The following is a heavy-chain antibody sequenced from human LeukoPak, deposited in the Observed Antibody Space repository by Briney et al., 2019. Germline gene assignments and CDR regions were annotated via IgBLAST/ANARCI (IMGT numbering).Heavy chain of an antibody. Sequence: SETLSLTCSVSGDSLGTYFGHGTRQPPGKGVEGRGYIYDRGTTAYNPSLKSRVTMSVDTSTKQFSLKLTSVTPADTAVYYCARDPHGYKYFDYWGRGRPVTVSS. V-gene: IGHV4-59*01. CDR1: GDSLGTYF. J-gene: IGHJ4*02. CDR2: IYDRGTT. D-gene: IGHD5-24*01. CDR3: ARDPHGYKYFDY.